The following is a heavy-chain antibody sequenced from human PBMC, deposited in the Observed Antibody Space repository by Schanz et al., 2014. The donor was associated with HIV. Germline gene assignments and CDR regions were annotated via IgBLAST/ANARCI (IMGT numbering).Heavy chain of an antibody. CDR2: ISGSGIST. Sequence: EVQLLESGGGLVQPGGSLRLSCAASGFTFTSYAMTWVRQAPGKGLEWVSAISGSGISTYYADSVKGRLTISRDNSKNTLYLQMNSLRAEDTAVYYCAKGQRGMVRGDIDYWGQGTLVTVSS. CDR3: AKGQRGMVRGDIDY. J-gene: IGHJ4*02. CDR1: GFTFTSYA. V-gene: IGHV3-23*01. D-gene: IGHD3-10*01.